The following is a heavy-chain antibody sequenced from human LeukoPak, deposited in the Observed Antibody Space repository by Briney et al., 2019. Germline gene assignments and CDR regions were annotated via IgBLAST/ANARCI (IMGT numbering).Heavy chain of an antibody. Sequence: SETLSLACAVSGYSISSGYYWGWIRQPPGKGLEWIGSIYHSGSTYYNPSLKSRVTISVDTSKNQFSLKLCSVTAADTAVYYCARQGYQLAYYFDYWGQGTLVTVSS. CDR3: ARQGYQLAYYFDY. V-gene: IGHV4-38-2*01. CDR1: GYSISSGYY. CDR2: IYHSGST. J-gene: IGHJ4*02. D-gene: IGHD2-2*01.